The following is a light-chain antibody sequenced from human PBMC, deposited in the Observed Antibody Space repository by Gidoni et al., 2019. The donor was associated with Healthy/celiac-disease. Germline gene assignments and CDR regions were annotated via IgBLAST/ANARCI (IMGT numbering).Light chain of an antibody. CDR1: SLRSYY. CDR3: NSRDSSGKV. Sequence: SSELTQDPAVSAALGQTVRITCQGDSLRSYYASWYQQKPGQAPVLVIYGKNNRPSGIPDRFSGSSSGNTASLTITGAQAEDEADYYCNSRDSSGKVFGGGTKLTVL. J-gene: IGLJ3*02. V-gene: IGLV3-19*01. CDR2: GKN.